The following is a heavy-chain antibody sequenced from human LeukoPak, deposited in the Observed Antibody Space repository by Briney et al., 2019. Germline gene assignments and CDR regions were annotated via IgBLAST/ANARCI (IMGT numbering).Heavy chain of an antibody. J-gene: IGHJ6*03. CDR3: ARGAPSYGSGSYYTYYYYYYYMDV. D-gene: IGHD3-10*01. V-gene: IGHV4-59*12. CDR1: GGSISSYY. CDR2: IYYSGST. Sequence: PSETLSLTCTVSGGSISSYYWSWIRQPPGKGLEWIGYIYYSGSTYYNPSLKSRVTISVDTSKNQFSLKLSSVTAADTAVYYCARGAPSYGSGSYYTYYYYYYYMDVWGKGTTVTVSS.